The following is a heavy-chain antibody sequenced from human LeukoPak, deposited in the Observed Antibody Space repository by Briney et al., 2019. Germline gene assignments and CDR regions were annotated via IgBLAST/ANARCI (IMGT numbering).Heavy chain of an antibody. Sequence: PSETLSLTCTVSGGSINNYYWSWIRQPPGKGLEWIGYIHYSGSTNYNPSLKSRVTISVDTSKNQFSLKLSSVTAADTAVYYCARAPAGYCSGGSCYNDWFDPWGQGTLVTVSS. J-gene: IGHJ5*02. CDR1: GGSINNYY. CDR3: ARAPAGYCSGGSCYNDWFDP. CDR2: IHYSGST. D-gene: IGHD2-15*01. V-gene: IGHV4-59*01.